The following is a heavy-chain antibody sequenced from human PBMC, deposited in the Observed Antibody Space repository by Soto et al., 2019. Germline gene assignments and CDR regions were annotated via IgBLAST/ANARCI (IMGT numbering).Heavy chain of an antibody. CDR2: IDPSGAYT. V-gene: IGHV5-10-1*01. Sequence: RISWRGAGGRFTSYGSSGMSQKPGKGREWVGRIDPSGAYTNYSPSFQGHVTISADKSISTAYLQWSSLKASDTAMYYCARLRSIGYCSSTSCYGFPADYYYGLDVCGQATTVTLSS. D-gene: IGHD2-2*01. CDR3: ARLRSIGYCSSTSCYGFPADYYYGLDV. CDR1: GGRFTSYG. J-gene: IGHJ6*02.